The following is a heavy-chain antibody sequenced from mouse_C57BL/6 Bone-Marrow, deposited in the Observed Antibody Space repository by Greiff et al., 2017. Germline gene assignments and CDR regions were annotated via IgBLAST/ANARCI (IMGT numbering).Heavy chain of an antibody. J-gene: IGHJ1*03. V-gene: IGHV1-55*01. CDR3: ARGGIDSNYWYFDV. D-gene: IGHD2-5*01. CDR1: GYTFTSYW. CDR2: IYPGSGNT. Sequence: QVQLQQPGAELVKPGASVKMSCKASGYTFTSYWITWVKQRPGQGLEWIGDIYPGSGNTNYNEKFKSKATLTVDTSSSTAYMQLSSLTSEDSAVYYCARGGIDSNYWYFDVWGTGTTVTVSS.